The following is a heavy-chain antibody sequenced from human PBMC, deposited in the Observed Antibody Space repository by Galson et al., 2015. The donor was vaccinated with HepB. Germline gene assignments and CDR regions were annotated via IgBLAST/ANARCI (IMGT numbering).Heavy chain of an antibody. D-gene: IGHD6-13*01. CDR2: ITYDGGRQ. J-gene: IGHJ4*02. CDR3: ARGGSSSSWGLDY. Sequence: SLRLSCAASGLIFSNYAMHWVRQAPGKGLEWVAVITYDGGRQYYADSVKGRFTISRDNPKNTLSLQMNSLGAEDTAMYYCARGGSSSSWGLDYWGQGTLVSVSS. V-gene: IGHV3-30*04. CDR1: GLIFSNYA.